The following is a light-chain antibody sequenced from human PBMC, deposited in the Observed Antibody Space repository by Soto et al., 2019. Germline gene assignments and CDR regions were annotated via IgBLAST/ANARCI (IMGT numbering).Light chain of an antibody. Sequence: QSVLTQPPSVSRSPGQSVTISCTGNNNDIGKYDRVSWYQLPPGKAPKLIIYEVTNRPSGVPARFSGSKSGNTASLTISGLQAEDEADYYCSSYISTSRYVFGAGTKVTVL. J-gene: IGLJ1*01. V-gene: IGLV2-18*02. CDR1: NNDIGKYDR. CDR2: EVT. CDR3: SSYISTSRYV.